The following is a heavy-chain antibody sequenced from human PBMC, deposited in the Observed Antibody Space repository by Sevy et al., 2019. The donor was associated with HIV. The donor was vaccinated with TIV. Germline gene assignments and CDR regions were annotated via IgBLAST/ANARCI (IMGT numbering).Heavy chain of an antibody. J-gene: IGHJ6*02. CDR1: GYTFTSYD. CDR3: ARGLLAAAGDYNYYYYGMDV. D-gene: IGHD6-13*01. V-gene: IGHV1-8*01. Sequence: DSVKVSCKASGYTFTSYDINWVRQATGQGLEWMGWMNPNSGNTGYAQKFQGRVTMTRNTSISTAYMELSSLRSEDTAVYYCARGLLAAAGDYNYYYYGMDVWGQGTTVTVSS. CDR2: MNPNSGNT.